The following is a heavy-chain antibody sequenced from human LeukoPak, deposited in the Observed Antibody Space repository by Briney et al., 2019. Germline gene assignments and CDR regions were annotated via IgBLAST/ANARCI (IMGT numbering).Heavy chain of an antibody. CDR1: GYTFTSYG. J-gene: IGHJ6*02. Sequence: GASVKVSCKASGYTFTSYGISWVRQAPGQGLEWMGWIGAYNGNTNYAQKLQGRVTMTTDTSTSTAYMELRSLRSDDTAVYYCARGAYSGYDSFYYYYYYGMDVWGQGTTVTVSS. V-gene: IGHV1-18*01. CDR3: ARGAYSGYDSFYYYYYYGMDV. D-gene: IGHD5-12*01. CDR2: IGAYNGNT.